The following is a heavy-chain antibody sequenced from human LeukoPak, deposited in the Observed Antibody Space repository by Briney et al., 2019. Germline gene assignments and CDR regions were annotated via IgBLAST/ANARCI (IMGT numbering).Heavy chain of an antibody. CDR2: INHSGST. J-gene: IGHJ5*02. CDR3: ARGRRYNWFDP. Sequence: PSETLSLTCAVYGGSFSGYYWSWIRQPPGKGLEWIGEINHSGSTNYNPSLKSRVTISVDTSKNQFSLKLSSVTAADTAVYYCARGRRYNWFDPWGQGTLVTVSS. CDR1: GGSFSGYY. V-gene: IGHV4-34*01.